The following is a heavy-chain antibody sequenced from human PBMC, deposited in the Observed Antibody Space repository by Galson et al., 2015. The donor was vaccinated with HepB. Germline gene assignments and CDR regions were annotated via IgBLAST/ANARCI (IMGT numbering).Heavy chain of an antibody. J-gene: IGHJ5*02. Sequence: CAISGDSVSSNSAAWNWIRQSPSRGLEWLGRTYYRSKWYYDYAVSVKSRITINPDTSKNQFSLQLNSVTPEDTAVYYCARDQTNWGSAVRWFDPWGQGTLVTVSS. D-gene: IGHD7-27*01. V-gene: IGHV6-1*01. CDR1: GDSVSSNSAA. CDR2: TYYRSKWYY. CDR3: ARDQTNWGSAVRWFDP.